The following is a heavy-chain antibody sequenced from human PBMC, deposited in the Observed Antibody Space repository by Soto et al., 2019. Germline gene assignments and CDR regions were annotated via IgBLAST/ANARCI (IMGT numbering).Heavy chain of an antibody. J-gene: IGHJ3*01. CDR2: AIPVFNTA. D-gene: IGHD3-10*01. Sequence: QGQLEQSGAEVKKPGSSVKISCKASGGTLSDHGVSWLRQAPGQGLEWVGGAIPVFNTAHYAPKFQGRVTLAADKSTNIAYMGLASLRSDDTAFYYCARGIYGSGTYYTGPSAFELWGQGTLVIVPS. V-gene: IGHV1-69*06. CDR3: ARGIYGSGTYYTGPSAFEL. CDR1: GGTLSDHG.